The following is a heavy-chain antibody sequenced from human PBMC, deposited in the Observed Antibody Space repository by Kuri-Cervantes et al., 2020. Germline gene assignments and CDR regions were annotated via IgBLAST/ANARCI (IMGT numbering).Heavy chain of an antibody. V-gene: IGHV4-39*07. CDR1: GGSIRSRTSY. J-gene: IGHJ6*02. CDR2: IYYSGST. Sequence: GSLRLSCTVSGGSIRSRTSYWGWIRQPPGKGLEWIGSIYYSGSTYYNPSLKSRVTILVDTSKNQFSLKLSSVTAADTAVYYCARDSDGDYGKYYYYYGMDVWGQGTTVTVSS. CDR3: ARDSDGDYGKYYYYYGMDV. D-gene: IGHD4-17*01.